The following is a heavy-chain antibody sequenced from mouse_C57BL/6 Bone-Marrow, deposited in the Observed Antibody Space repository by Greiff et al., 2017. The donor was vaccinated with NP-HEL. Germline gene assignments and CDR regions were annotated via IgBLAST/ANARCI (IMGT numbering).Heavy chain of an antibody. CDR1: GFNIKDDY. CDR3: TEGGYGNLYYAMDY. Sequence: DVKLQESGAELVRPGASVKLSCTASGFNIKDDYMHWVKQRPEQGLEWIGWIDPENGDTEYASKFQGKATITADTSSNTAYLQLSSLTSEDTAVYYCTEGGYGNLYYAMDYWGQGTSVTVSS. V-gene: IGHV14-4*01. J-gene: IGHJ4*01. CDR2: IDPENGDT. D-gene: IGHD2-1*01.